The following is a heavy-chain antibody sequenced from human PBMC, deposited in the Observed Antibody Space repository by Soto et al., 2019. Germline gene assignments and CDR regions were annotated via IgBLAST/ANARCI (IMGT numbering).Heavy chain of an antibody. CDR3: ARGGDSYGYGEYYYSGMDV. CDR1: GFGASNNY. CDR2: INSGGNT. V-gene: IGHV3-66*01. D-gene: IGHD5-18*01. Sequence: EVQLVESGGGLVQPGGSLRLSCAAYGFGASNNYMSWVRQAPGKGLEWVSAINSGGNTYYADSVKGRFTIPRDNSKNTVYLQMNSVGAEDTDVYYCARGGDSYGYGEYYYSGMDVWGQGTTVTVYS. J-gene: IGHJ6*01.